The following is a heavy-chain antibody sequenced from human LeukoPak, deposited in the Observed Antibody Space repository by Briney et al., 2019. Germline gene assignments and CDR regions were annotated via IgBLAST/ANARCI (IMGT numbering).Heavy chain of an antibody. Sequence: PSETLSLTCTVSGGSISSSSYYWGWIRQPPGKGLEWIGSIYYSGSTYYNPSLKSRVTISVDTSKNQFSLKLSSVTAADTAVYYCARDYGSGKEDYWGQGTLVTVSS. J-gene: IGHJ4*02. CDR3: ARDYGSGKEDY. CDR1: GGSISSSSYY. CDR2: IYYSGST. V-gene: IGHV4-39*07. D-gene: IGHD3-10*01.